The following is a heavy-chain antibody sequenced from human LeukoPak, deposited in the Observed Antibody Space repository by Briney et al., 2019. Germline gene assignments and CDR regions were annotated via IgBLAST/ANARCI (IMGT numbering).Heavy chain of an antibody. CDR1: GYSFASYW. D-gene: IGHD1-1*01. Sequence: GEPLKISCKGSGYSFASYWIVWVRQMPGKGLECMGIIYPGDSDTRYRPSFQGQVTISADKSISTAYLQWSGLKTSDTAMYYCATTTTRGIPHYFDYWGQGTQVTVSS. CDR3: ATTTTRGIPHYFDY. J-gene: IGHJ4*02. CDR2: IYPGDSDT. V-gene: IGHV5-51*01.